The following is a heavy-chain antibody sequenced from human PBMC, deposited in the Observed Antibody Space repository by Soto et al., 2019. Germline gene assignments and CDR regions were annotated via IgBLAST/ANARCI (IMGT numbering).Heavy chain of an antibody. V-gene: IGHV4-30-4*01. CDR1: GGSISSGDYY. J-gene: IGHJ4*02. CDR2: IYYSGST. CDR3: ARGPPNSI. Sequence: SSETLSLTCTVSGGSISSGDYYWSWIRQPPGKGLEWIGYIYYSGSTYYNPSLKSRVTISVDRSKNQFSLKLSSVTAADTAVYYCARGPPNSIWGQGTLVTVSS. D-gene: IGHD3-22*01.